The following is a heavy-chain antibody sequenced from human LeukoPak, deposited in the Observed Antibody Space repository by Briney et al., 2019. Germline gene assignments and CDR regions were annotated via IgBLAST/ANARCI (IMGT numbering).Heavy chain of an antibody. Sequence: ASVKVSCKVSGYTLTELSMHWVRQAPGKGLEWMGGFDPEDGETIYAQKFQGRVTMTEDTSTDTAYMELSSLRSEDTAVYYCATVSSSGWYGPFDYWGQGTLVTVSS. D-gene: IGHD6-19*01. CDR2: FDPEDGET. V-gene: IGHV1-24*01. CDR3: ATVSSSGWYGPFDY. J-gene: IGHJ4*02. CDR1: GYTLTELS.